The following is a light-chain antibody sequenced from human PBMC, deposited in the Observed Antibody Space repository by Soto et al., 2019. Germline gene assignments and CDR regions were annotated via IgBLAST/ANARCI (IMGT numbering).Light chain of an antibody. V-gene: IGLV2-8*01. Sequence: SALTQPPSASGSPGQSVSISCTGTSGDVGRYNYVAWYQQHPGKAPKLMIYEVTKRPSGVPARFSGSKFGNTASLTVSGLQADDEADYYCSSYAGSDVFVFGTGTKVTVL. J-gene: IGLJ1*01. CDR2: EVT. CDR1: SGDVGRYNY. CDR3: SSYAGSDVFV.